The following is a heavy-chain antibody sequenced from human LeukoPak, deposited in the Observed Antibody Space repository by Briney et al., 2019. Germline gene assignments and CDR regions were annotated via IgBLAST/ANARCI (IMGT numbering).Heavy chain of an antibody. CDR1: GFTFSSYW. D-gene: IGHD5-12*01. CDR2: IKQDGSEK. V-gene: IGHV3-7*03. J-gene: IGHJ4*02. Sequence: GGSLRLSCAASGFTFSSYWMSWVRQAPGKGLEWVANIKQDGSEKYYVDSVKGRFTISRDNAKNSLCLQMNSLRAEDTAVYYCARDYGGYSGYDYDPSYFDYWGQGTLVTVSS. CDR3: ARDYGGYSGYDYDPSYFDY.